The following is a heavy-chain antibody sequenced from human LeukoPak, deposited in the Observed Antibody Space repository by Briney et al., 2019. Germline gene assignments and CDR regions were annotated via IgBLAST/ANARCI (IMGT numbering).Heavy chain of an antibody. Sequence: SQTLSLTCAVSGDSISSGTYYWSWIRQPAGKGLEWIGRIYSGGNTNYNPSLKSRVTISVDTSKNQFSLKLSSVTAADTAVYYCAREGSIYYYDSSGYLGYWGQGTLVTVSS. J-gene: IGHJ4*02. CDR1: GDSISSGTYY. D-gene: IGHD3-22*01. CDR3: AREGSIYYYDSSGYLGY. CDR2: IYSGGNT. V-gene: IGHV4-61*02.